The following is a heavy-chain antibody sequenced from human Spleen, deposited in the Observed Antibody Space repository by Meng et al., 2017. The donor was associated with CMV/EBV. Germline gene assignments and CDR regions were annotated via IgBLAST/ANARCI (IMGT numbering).Heavy chain of an antibody. Sequence: SETLSLTCTVSGGSISSSSYYWGWIRQPPGKGLEWIGSIYYSGSTYYNPSLKSRVTISVDTSKNQFSLKLSSVTAADTAVYYCARLPTVTTDSGNYYYYGMDVWGQGTTVTVSS. CDR1: GGSISSSSYY. J-gene: IGHJ6*02. CDR2: IYYSGST. V-gene: IGHV4-39*01. CDR3: ARLPTVTTDSGNYYYYGMDV. D-gene: IGHD4-11*01.